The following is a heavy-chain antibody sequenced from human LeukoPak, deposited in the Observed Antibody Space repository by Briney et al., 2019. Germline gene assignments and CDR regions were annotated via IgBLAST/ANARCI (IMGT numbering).Heavy chain of an antibody. J-gene: IGHJ4*02. V-gene: IGHV1-18*01. CDR2: ISAYNGNT. CDR3: ARGHPRHWYSSSDSFQFDY. Sequence: ASVKVSCKASGYTFTSYGISWVRQAPGQGLEWMGWISAYNGNTNYAQKLQGRVTMTTDTSTSTAYMELRSLRSDDTAVYYCARGHPRHWYSSSDSFQFDYWGQGTLVTVSS. D-gene: IGHD6-6*01. CDR1: GYTFTSYG.